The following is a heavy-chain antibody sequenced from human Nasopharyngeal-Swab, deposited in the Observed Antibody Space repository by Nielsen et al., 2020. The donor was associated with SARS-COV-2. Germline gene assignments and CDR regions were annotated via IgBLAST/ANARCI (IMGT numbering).Heavy chain of an antibody. J-gene: IGHJ4*02. V-gene: IGHV3-30*18. CDR3: AKNAQNPMGLAYYFDY. CDR2: ISYDGSNK. Sequence: GGSLRLSCAASGFTFSSFGMHWLRQAPGKGLEWVAIISYDGSNKYYAESVKGRFTISRDNSKNTLYLQMNSLRAEDTAVYYYAKNAQNPMGLAYYFDYWGQGTLVTVSS. D-gene: IGHD3-16*01. CDR1: GFTFSSFG.